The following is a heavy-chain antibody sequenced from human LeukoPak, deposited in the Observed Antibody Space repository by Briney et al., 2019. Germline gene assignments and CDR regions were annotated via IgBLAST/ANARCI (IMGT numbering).Heavy chain of an antibody. CDR3: TRGLYSSWQLYFDY. J-gene: IGHJ4*02. CDR2: IRSKAYGGTT. D-gene: IGHD6-13*01. CDR1: GFTFGDYA. Sequence: PGGSLRLSCTASGFTFGDYAMSWFRQAPGKGLEWVGFIRSKAYGGTTEYAASVKGRFTIPRDDSKSIAYLQMNSLETEDTAVYYCTRGLYSSWQLYFDYWGQGTLVTVSS. V-gene: IGHV3-49*03.